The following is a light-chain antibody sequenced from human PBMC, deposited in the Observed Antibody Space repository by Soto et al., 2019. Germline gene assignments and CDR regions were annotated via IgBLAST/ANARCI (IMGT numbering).Light chain of an antibody. CDR1: QSIRND. V-gene: IGKV1-39*01. CDR2: AAY. Sequence: DIQMTQSPSSLSASVGDRVTISCRASQSIRNDVSWYQQKPGTAPKLLIRAAYTLQSGVPSRFSGSGSGTEFTLTISSLQIEDFATDFCQQTDSTPQTVGQGTKVEI. CDR3: QQTDSTPQT. J-gene: IGKJ1*01.